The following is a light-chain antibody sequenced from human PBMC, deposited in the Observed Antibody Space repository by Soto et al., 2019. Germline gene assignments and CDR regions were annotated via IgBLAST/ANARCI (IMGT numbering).Light chain of an antibody. V-gene: IGKV3-11*01. J-gene: IGKJ5*01. CDR1: QSVSSY. Sequence: EIVLTQSPATLSLSPGERAILSCRASQSVSSYLAWYQQKPGQAPRLLIYDASNRATGIPVRFSGSGSGTDFTLTISSLEPEDFALYYCQQRNNWPITFGQGTRLEIK. CDR3: QQRNNWPIT. CDR2: DAS.